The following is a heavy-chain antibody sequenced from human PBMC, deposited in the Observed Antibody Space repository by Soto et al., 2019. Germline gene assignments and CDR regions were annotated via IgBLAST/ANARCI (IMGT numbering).Heavy chain of an antibody. Sequence: GWSLRLSCVSSVFVFKNYEMNWVRQAPGKGLEWISYISNSGNTIYVADSMRGRFTISRDNAKNSLFLQMNSLRADDTAVYYCARDIDNRDYYYGLDVWGQGTTVTVSS. J-gene: IGHJ6*02. V-gene: IGHV3-48*03. CDR1: VFVFKNYE. D-gene: IGHD1-20*01. CDR2: ISNSGNTI. CDR3: ARDIDNRDYYYGLDV.